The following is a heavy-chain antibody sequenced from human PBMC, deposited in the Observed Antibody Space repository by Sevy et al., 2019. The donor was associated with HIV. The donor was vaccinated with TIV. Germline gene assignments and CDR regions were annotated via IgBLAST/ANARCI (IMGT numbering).Heavy chain of an antibody. CDR3: ARGRVTSHYFDY. D-gene: IGHD2-21*02. J-gene: IGHJ4*02. CDR2: ISDDGSKT. V-gene: IGHV3-30*04. CDR1: GFTFSSYA. Sequence: GGSLRLSCAASGFTFSSYAMSWVRQAPGKGLEWVAVISDDGSKTYYADSVNGRFTISRDNSKNTRYLQMNSLRADDTAVYYCARGRVTSHYFDYRGQGTLVTVSS.